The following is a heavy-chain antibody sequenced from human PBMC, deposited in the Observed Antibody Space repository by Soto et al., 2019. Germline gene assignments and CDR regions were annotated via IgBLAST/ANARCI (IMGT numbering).Heavy chain of an antibody. V-gene: IGHV3-11*06. CDR1: GFTFSDYY. J-gene: IGHJ2*01. CDR2: ISGSGSYK. CDR3: ARIQCPWYFDL. Sequence: QVQLVESGGGLVKAGGSLRLSCAASGFTFSDYYMSWIRQAPGKGLEWVSYISGSGSYKNFAVSVKGRFTISRDNAKNSLYLQINLLRADDTAVYYCARIQCPWYFDLWGRGTLVTVSS.